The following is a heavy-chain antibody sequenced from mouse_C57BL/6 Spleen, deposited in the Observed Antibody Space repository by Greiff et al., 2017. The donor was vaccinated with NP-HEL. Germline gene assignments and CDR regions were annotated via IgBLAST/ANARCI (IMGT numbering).Heavy chain of an antibody. J-gene: IGHJ2*01. CDR3: SRPYYDAPYFDD. Sequence: EVQGVESGGGLVQPGGSLKLSCAASGFTFSDYYMYWVRQTPEKRLEWVAYISNGGGSTYYPDTVKGRFTISRDNAKNTLYLQMSRLKSEATAMYYWSRPYYDAPYFDDWGQGTTLTVSS. D-gene: IGHD1-1*01. V-gene: IGHV5-12*01. CDR2: ISNGGGST. CDR1: GFTFSDYY.